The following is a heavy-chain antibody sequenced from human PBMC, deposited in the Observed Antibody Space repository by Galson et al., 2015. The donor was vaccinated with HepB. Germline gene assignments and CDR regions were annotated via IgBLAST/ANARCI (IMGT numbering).Heavy chain of an antibody. CDR2: IIPILGIA. Sequence: SVKVSCKASGGTFSSYTISWVRQAPGQGLEWMGRIIPILGIANYAQKFQGRVTITADKSTSTAYMELSSLRSEDTAVYYCARNWGEKAMVMGVLALTWFDPGGQGTLVTVPS. J-gene: IGHJ5*02. CDR3: ARNWGEKAMVMGVLALTWFDP. V-gene: IGHV1-69*02. CDR1: GGTFSSYT. D-gene: IGHD3-10*01.